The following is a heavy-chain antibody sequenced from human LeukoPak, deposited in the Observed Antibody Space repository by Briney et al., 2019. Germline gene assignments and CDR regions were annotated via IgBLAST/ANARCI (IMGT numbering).Heavy chain of an antibody. J-gene: IGHJ4*02. CDR1: GGSISSYY. CDR3: ARGSGDYYDSSGSNDY. V-gene: IGHV4-59*01. Sequence: SETLSDTCTVSGGSISSYYWSWIRQPPGKGLEWIGYIYYSGSTNYNPSLKSRVTISVDTSKNQFSLKLSSVTAADTAVYYCARGSGDYYDSSGSNDYWGQGTLVTVSS. D-gene: IGHD3-22*01. CDR2: IYYSGST.